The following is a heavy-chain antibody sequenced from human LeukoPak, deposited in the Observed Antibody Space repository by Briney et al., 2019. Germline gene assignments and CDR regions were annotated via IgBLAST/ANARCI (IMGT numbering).Heavy chain of an antibody. D-gene: IGHD3-22*01. J-gene: IGHJ4*02. CDR3: VRTLAARDTSAYIDY. Sequence: PGGSLRLSCAASGFTFSNYSMTWVRQAPGKGLEWVANIKEDGSEDNYVDSVKGRFTISRDNARNSLYLQMNSLRDEDTAVYFCVRTLAARDTSAYIDYWGQGTLVSVSS. CDR1: GFTFSNYS. CDR2: IKEDGSED. V-gene: IGHV3-7*01.